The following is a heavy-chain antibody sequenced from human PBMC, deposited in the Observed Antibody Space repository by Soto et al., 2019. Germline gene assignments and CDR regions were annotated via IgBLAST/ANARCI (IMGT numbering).Heavy chain of an antibody. CDR1: GGSVSSGSYY. CDR2: IYYSGST. Sequence: SETLSLTCTVSGGSVSSGSYYWSWIRQPPGKGLEWIGYIYYSGSTNYNPPLKSRVTISVDTSKNQFSLKLSSVTAADTAVYYCARADYGMDVWGQGTTVTVSS. CDR3: ARADYGMDV. V-gene: IGHV4-61*01. J-gene: IGHJ6*02.